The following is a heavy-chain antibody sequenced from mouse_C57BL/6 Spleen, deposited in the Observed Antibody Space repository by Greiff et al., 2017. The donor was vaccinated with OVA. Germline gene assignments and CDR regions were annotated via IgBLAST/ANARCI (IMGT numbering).Heavy chain of an antibody. CDR1: GYSITSGYY. D-gene: IGHD1-1*01. CDR2: ISYDGSN. CDR3: ASKGSSYRNYFDY. Sequence: EVKLVESGPGLVKPSQSLSLTCSVTGYSITSGYYWNWIRQFPGNKLEWMGYISYDGSNNYNPSLKNRISITRDTSKNQFFLKLNSVTTEDTATYYCASKGSSYRNYFDYWGQGTTLTVSS. V-gene: IGHV3-6*01. J-gene: IGHJ2*01.